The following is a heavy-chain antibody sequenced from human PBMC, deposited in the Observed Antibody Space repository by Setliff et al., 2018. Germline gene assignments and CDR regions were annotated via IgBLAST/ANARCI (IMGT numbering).Heavy chain of an antibody. D-gene: IGHD6-19*01. CDR3: ARTRGSSGWLNWFDP. J-gene: IGHJ5*02. V-gene: IGHV4-61*02. CDR2: IHTSGST. Sequence: NPSETLSLTCTVSGGSISSGSYYWSWIRQPAGKGLEWIGRIHTSGSTNYNPSLKSRVTISVDTSKNQFSLKQSSVTAADTAVYYCARTRGSSGWLNWFDPWGQGTLVTVSS. CDR1: GGSISSGSYY.